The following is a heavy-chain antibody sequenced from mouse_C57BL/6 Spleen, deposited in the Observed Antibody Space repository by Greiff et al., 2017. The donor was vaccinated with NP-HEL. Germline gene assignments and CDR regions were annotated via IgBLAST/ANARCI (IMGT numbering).Heavy chain of an antibody. D-gene: IGHD6-1*01. CDR3: ARGFCKGHGRAMDY. J-gene: IGHJ4*01. Sequence: QVQLQQSGAELVRPGASVKMSCTASGYTFTSYTMHWVKQRPGPGLEWIGYINPCSGYTKYNQKFKDKAPLTADKSSSTAYMQLHSLTSVDSAVSYYARGFCKGHGRAMDYWGQGTSVTVSS. V-gene: IGHV1-4*01. CDR2: INPCSGYT. CDR1: GYTFTSYT.